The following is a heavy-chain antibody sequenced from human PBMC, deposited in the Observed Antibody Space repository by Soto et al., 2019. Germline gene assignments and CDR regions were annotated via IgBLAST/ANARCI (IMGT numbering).Heavy chain of an antibody. D-gene: IGHD2-15*01. CDR3: ARPRGVATGYDDY. CDR2: ISSASTSI. Sequence: EVQLVESGGGLVKPGGSLRLSCAASGFTFSSYSMYWVRQAPGKGLEWVSSISSASTSIYYADSVTGRFTISRDNAKNSLYLQMNSRGAEDTAVYYCARPRGVATGYDDYWGQGTLVTVSS. J-gene: IGHJ4*02. CDR1: GFTFSSYS. V-gene: IGHV3-21*01.